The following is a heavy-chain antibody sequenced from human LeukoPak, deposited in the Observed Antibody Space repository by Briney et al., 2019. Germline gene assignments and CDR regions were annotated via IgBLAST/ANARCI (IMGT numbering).Heavy chain of an antibody. Sequence: SETLSLTCAVYGGSFSGYYWSWMRQPPGKGLEWIGEINHSGSTNYNPSLKSRVTISVDTSKNQFSLKLSSVTAADTAVYYCARGNYGSGPPLYYYYYGMDVWGQGTTVTVSS. CDR1: GGSFSGYY. J-gene: IGHJ6*02. CDR3: ARGNYGSGPPLYYYYYGMDV. D-gene: IGHD3-10*01. CDR2: INHSGST. V-gene: IGHV4-34*01.